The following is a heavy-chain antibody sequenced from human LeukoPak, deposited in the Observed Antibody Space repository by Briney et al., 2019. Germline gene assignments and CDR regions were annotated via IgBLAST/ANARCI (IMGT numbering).Heavy chain of an antibody. V-gene: IGHV3-23*01. CDR3: AKDRRVGITMIVDDAFDI. D-gene: IGHD3-22*01. CDR1: GFTFSSYA. J-gene: IGHJ3*02. Sequence: GGSLRLSCAASGFTFSSYAMSWVRQAPGKGLEWVSAISGSGGSTYYADSVKGRFTISRDNSKNTLYLQMNSLRAEDTAVYYCAKDRRVGITMIVDDAFDIWGQGTMVTVSS. CDR2: ISGSGGST.